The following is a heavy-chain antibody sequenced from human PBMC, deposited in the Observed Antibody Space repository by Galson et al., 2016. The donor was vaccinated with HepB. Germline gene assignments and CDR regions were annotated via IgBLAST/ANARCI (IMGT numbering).Heavy chain of an antibody. D-gene: IGHD4-17*01. CDR1: GFTVRNNY. Sequence: SLRLSCAASGFTVRNNYMSWVRQAPGKGLEWVSAIDGHDDSTYYADSVRGRFTISRDNSKNTLYLQINSLRAEDTAVYYCATGGDYDIWGQGTLVTVSS. CDR2: IDGHDDST. V-gene: IGHV3-23*01. J-gene: IGHJ4*02. CDR3: ATGGDYDI.